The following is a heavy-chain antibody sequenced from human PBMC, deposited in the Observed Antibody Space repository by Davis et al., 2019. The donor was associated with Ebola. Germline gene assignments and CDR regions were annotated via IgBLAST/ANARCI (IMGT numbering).Heavy chain of an antibody. J-gene: IGHJ5*02. CDR1: GGSISSGDYY. V-gene: IGHV4-30-4*01. Sequence: LRLSCTVSGGSISSGDYYWSWIRQPPGKGLEWIGYIYYSGSTYYNPSLKRRVTISVDTSKNQFSLKLSSVTAADTAVYYCARGYYDYVWGSYRLGWFDPWGQGTLVTVAS. D-gene: IGHD3-16*02. CDR2: IYYSGST. CDR3: ARGYYDYVWGSYRLGWFDP.